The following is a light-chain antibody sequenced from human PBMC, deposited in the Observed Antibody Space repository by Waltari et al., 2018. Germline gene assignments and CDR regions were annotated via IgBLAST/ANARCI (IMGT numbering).Light chain of an antibody. J-gene: IGLJ2*01. CDR2: SND. Sequence: QSVLTQPPSASGTPGQRVTISCSGTSSNIGSHTVNWYQQLPGTAPKLLIYSNDERPSGGPDRFSCSKSGTSASLAISGLQSEDEADYYCATWYDSLNGLSLSGLVVFGGGTKLTVL. V-gene: IGLV1-44*01. CDR1: SSNIGSHT. CDR3: ATWYDSLNGLSLSGLVV.